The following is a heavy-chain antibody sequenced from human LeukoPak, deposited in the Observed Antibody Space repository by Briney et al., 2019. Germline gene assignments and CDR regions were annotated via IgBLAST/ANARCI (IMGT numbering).Heavy chain of an antibody. D-gene: IGHD2-2*01. V-gene: IGHV4-34*01. Sequence: SETLSLACAVYGGSFSGYYWSWIRQPPGKGLEWIGEINHSGSTNYNPSLKSRVTISVDTSKNQFSLKLRSVTAADTAFYYCARRFCSSTTCWGYFDYWGQGTLVTVSS. CDR2: INHSGST. CDR3: ARRFCSSTTCWGYFDY. CDR1: GGSFSGYY. J-gene: IGHJ4*02.